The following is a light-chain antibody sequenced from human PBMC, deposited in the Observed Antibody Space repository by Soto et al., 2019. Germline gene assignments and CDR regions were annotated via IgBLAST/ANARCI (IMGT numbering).Light chain of an antibody. V-gene: IGKV3-15*01. Sequence: EIVLPQSPGTLSLSPGESATLSCRASQSVSSSYLAWYQQKPGQAPSLLIYGASTRATGTPARFSGSGSGTEFTLTISSLQSEEFAVYYCKQYIRWPLTVGGGTKVDIK. CDR2: GAS. CDR3: KQYIRWPLT. J-gene: IGKJ4*01. CDR1: QSVSSSY.